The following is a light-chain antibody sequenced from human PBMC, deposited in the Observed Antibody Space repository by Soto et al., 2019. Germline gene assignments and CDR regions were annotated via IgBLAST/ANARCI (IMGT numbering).Light chain of an antibody. CDR1: QSISSY. V-gene: IGKV1-39*01. Sequence: DIQMTQSPSSLSASVGDRVTITCRASQSISSYLNWYQQKPGKAPNLLIYAASTLQSGVPSRFSGSGSGTDFTRTIRSLQPEDLATYYWQQSYTNPLTFGGGTNVEIK. CDR2: AAS. CDR3: QQSYTNPLT. J-gene: IGKJ4*01.